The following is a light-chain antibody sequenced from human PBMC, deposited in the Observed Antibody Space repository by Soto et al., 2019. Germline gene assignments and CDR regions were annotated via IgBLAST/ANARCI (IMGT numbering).Light chain of an antibody. CDR3: SSYTSSSTRV. V-gene: IGLV2-14*01. Sequence: QSALTQPASVSGSPGQSITISCTRTSSDVGGYNYVSWYQQHPGKAPKLMIYDVSNRPSGVSNRFSGSKSGNTASLTISGLQAEDEADYYCSSYTSSSTRVFGGGTKLTVL. CDR1: SSDVGGYNY. CDR2: DVS. J-gene: IGLJ3*02.